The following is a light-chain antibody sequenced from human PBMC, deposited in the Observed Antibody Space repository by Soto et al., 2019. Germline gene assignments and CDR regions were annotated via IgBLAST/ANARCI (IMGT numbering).Light chain of an antibody. CDR3: QLYSGSPWT. Sequence: EFVLTQSPGTLSLSPGERATLSCRASQSISNKYLAWYQQEPGQAPRLLIHGVSIRATGIPDRFSGSGSGTDFTLTISRLEPEDFAVYYCQLYSGSPWTFGQGTNVDIK. V-gene: IGKV3-20*01. CDR1: QSISNKY. J-gene: IGKJ1*01. CDR2: GVS.